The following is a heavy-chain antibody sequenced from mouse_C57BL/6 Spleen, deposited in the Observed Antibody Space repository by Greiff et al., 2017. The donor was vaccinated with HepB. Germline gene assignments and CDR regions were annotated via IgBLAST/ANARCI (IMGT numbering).Heavy chain of an antibody. J-gene: IGHJ2*01. CDR2: IYPSDSET. V-gene: IGHV1-61*01. Sequence: QVQLQQPGAELVRPGSSVKLSCKASGYTFTSYWMDWVKQRPGQGLEWIGNIYPSDSETHYNQKFKDKATLTVDKSSSTAYMQLSSLTSEDSAVYDCARKGDYYGSSEGYWGQGTTLTVSS. D-gene: IGHD1-1*01. CDR3: ARKGDYYGSSEGY. CDR1: GYTFTSYW.